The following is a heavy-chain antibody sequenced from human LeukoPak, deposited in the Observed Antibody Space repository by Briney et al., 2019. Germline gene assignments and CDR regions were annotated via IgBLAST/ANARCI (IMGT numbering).Heavy chain of an antibody. CDR3: AKFNKAGYSFGTGYFDY. CDR1: GFTFSSYA. Sequence: GGSLRLSCAASGFTFSSYAMSWVRQAPAKGLEWVSAISGSGGSTYYADSVKGRFTISRDNSKNTLYLQMNSLRAEDTAVYYCAKFNKAGYSFGTGYFDYWGQGTLVTVSS. V-gene: IGHV3-23*01. J-gene: IGHJ4*02. D-gene: IGHD5-18*01. CDR2: ISGSGGST.